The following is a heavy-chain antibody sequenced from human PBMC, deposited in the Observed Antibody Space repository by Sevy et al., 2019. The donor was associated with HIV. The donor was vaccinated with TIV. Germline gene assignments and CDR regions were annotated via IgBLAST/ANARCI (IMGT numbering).Heavy chain of an antibody. V-gene: IGHV3-23*01. J-gene: IGHJ6*02. Sequence: GGSLRLSCAASGFIFSTYTMTWVRQAPGKGLEWVSGISGSGGSTYYADSLKGRFTIFRDISKNTVSLQMNSLRAEAAAVYYCANGDRSFYGLDVWGQGTTVTVSS. CDR2: ISGSGGST. CDR3: ANGDRSFYGLDV. D-gene: IGHD3-10*01. CDR1: GFIFSTYT.